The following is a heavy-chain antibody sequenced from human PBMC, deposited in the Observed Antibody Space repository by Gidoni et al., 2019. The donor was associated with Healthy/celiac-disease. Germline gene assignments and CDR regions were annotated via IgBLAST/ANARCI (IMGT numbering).Heavy chain of an antibody. CDR1: GFTFSSYA. V-gene: IGHV3-64*01. D-gene: IGHD6-13*01. J-gene: IGHJ3*02. CDR2: ISSNGGST. Sequence: EVQLVESGGGLVQPGGSLRLSCAASGFTFSSYAMHWVRQAPGKGLEYVSAISSNGGSTYYANSVKGRFTISRDNSKNTLYLQMGSLRAEGMAVYYCAREGSFDAFDIWGQGTMVTVSS. CDR3: AREGSFDAFDI.